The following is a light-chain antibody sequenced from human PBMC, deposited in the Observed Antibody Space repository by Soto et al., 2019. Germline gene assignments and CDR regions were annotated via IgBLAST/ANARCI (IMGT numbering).Light chain of an antibody. CDR1: QAVNTR. CDR3: HQRQSWPRT. J-gene: IGKJ1*01. Sequence: EIVVTQSPATLSAFPGARATTSCRASQAVNTRLAWYQHKPGQAPRLLIYLTSNRAAGVPSRFSAWGSETDFTLTISDVQPEDFAGYYCHQRQSWPRTFGQGTMVDI. V-gene: IGKV3-11*01. CDR2: LTS.